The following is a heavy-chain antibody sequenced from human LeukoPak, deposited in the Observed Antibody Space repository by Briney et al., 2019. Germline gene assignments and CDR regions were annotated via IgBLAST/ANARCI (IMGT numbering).Heavy chain of an antibody. CDR3: ASRSHKTIVGADTREVGDC. D-gene: IGHD6-19*01. J-gene: IGHJ4*02. Sequence: GASVKVSCKASGGTLRRHTITWVRQAPGQGLEWMGRIIPMMGIANYAQKFQGRVTITADTSTDTAYMDLISLRSEDTAVYYCASRSHKTIVGADTREVGDCWGQGTLVTVSS. CDR2: IIPMMGIA. CDR1: GGTLRRHT. V-gene: IGHV1-69*02.